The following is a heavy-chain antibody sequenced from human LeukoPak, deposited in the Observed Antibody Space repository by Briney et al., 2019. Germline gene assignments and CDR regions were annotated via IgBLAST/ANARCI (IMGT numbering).Heavy chain of an antibody. CDR1: DFTFSDFW. CDR3: VRGSGWLLDS. J-gene: IGHJ5*01. V-gene: IGHV3-7*04. Sequence: PGGSLRLSCAASDFTFSDFWMAWVRQAPGKGLEWVAIIKQDGSETHYVDSVKGRFSISRDNAKNPLYLQMNSLRGEDTALYYCVRGSGWLLDSWGQGTLVTVSS. CDR2: IKQDGSET. D-gene: IGHD6-19*01.